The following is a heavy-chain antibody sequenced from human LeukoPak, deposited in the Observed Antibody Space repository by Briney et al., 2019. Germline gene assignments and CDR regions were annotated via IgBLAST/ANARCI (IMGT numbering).Heavy chain of an antibody. CDR2: ISPILGIA. D-gene: IGHD3-3*01. CDR3: GRGITIFGVVIMGPLDY. J-gene: IGHJ4*02. V-gene: IGHV1-69*04. CDR1: GGTFSSYA. Sequence: GASVKVTCKASGGTFSSYAISGVRQAPAQGRAGMGIISPILGIANDAQKFQGRVPITADKSTSTANLELSSIRSEATAVYYCGRGITIFGVVIMGPLDYWGQGPLVTVSS.